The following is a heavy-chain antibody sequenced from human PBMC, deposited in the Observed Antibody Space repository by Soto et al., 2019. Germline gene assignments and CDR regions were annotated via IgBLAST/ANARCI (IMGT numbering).Heavy chain of an antibody. CDR2: IWYDGSNK. D-gene: IGHD5-12*01. CDR1: GFTFSSYG. J-gene: IGHJ4*02. V-gene: IGHV3-33*01. Sequence: QVQLVESGGGVVQPGRSLRLSCAASGFTFSSYGMHWVRQAPGKGLEWVAVIWYDGSNKYYADSVKGRFTISRDNSKNTLYLKMNSLRAEDTAVYYCASSYSGYDFLDYWGQGTLVTVSS. CDR3: ASSYSGYDFLDY.